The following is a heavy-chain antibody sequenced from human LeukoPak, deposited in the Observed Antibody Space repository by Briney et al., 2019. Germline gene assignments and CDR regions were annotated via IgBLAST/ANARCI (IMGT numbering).Heavy chain of an antibody. D-gene: IGHD6-13*01. V-gene: IGHV1-2*02. CDR3: ANGLLLKSSSYDY. CDR2: INPNSGGT. CDR1: GYTFTGYY. Sequence: ASVKVSCKASGYTFTGYYMHWVRQAPGQGLEWMGWINPNSGGTNYAQKFQGRVTMTRDTSISIAYMELSRLRSDDTAVYYCANGLLLKSSSYDYWGQGTLVTVSS. J-gene: IGHJ4*02.